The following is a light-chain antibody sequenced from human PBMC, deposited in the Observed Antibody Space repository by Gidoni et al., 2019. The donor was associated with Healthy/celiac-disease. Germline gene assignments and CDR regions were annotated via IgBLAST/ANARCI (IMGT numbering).Light chain of an antibody. CDR1: SSDVGGYNY. CDR3: SSYTSSSTLV. V-gene: IGLV2-14*01. J-gene: IGLJ2*01. Sequence: SALTQPASVSGSPAQSITISCTCTSSDVGGYNYLSWYQQHPGKAPKLMIYDVSNRPSGVSNRFSGSKSGNTASLTISGLQAEDEADYYCSSYTSSSTLVFGGGTKLTVL. CDR2: DVS.